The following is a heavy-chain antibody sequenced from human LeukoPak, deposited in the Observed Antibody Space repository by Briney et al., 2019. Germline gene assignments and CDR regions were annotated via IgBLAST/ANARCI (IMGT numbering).Heavy chain of an antibody. CDR2: IYYSGST. Sequence: KPSETLSLTCTVSGGSISSGDYYWSWIRQPPGKGLEWIGYIYYSGSTYYNPSLKSRVTISVDTSKNQFSLKLSSVTAADTAVYYCARQRGGVVPAAVAWNQRDYYYYYMDVWGKGTTVTVSS. V-gene: IGHV4-30-4*08. CDR3: ARQRGGVVPAAVAWNQRDYYYYYMDV. D-gene: IGHD2-2*01. J-gene: IGHJ6*03. CDR1: GGSISSGDYY.